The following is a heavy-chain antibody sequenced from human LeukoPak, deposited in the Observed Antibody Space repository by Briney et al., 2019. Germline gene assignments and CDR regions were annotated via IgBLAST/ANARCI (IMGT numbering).Heavy chain of an antibody. V-gene: IGHV3-48*01. Sequence: PGGSLRLSCAASGFTFSSYSMNWVRQAPGKGLEWVSYISSSSSTIYYADSVKGRFTISRDNAKNSLYLQMNSLRAEDTAVYYCARESRDRSGYFVLEYYFDYWGQGTLVTVSS. CDR1: GFTFSSYS. CDR2: ISSSSSTI. D-gene: IGHD3-3*01. CDR3: ARESRDRSGYFVLEYYFDY. J-gene: IGHJ4*02.